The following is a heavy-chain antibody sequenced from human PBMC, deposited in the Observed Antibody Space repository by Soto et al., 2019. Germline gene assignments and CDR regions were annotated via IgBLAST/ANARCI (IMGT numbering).Heavy chain of an antibody. CDR3: ARSPAYYYDSSGYDSVFDY. V-gene: IGHV1-69*13. Sequence: SVKVSCKASGGTFSSYAISWVRQAPGQGLEWMGGIIPIFGTANYAQKFQGRVTITADESTSTAYMELSSLRSEDTAVYYCARSPAYYYDSSGYDSVFDYWGQGALVTVSS. CDR1: GGTFSSYA. CDR2: IIPIFGTA. D-gene: IGHD3-22*01. J-gene: IGHJ4*02.